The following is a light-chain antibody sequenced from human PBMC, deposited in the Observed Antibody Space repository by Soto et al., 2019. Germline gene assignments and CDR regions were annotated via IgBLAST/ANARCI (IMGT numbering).Light chain of an antibody. Sequence: QSALTQPASVSGSPGQSITISCTGTSSDVGGYNYVSWYQQHPGKAPKLMIYEVSNRPSGVSNRFSGSKSGNTASLTISGLQDEDEAEYYCTSYTTSSTHWVFGGGTKLTVL. J-gene: IGLJ3*02. V-gene: IGLV2-14*01. CDR2: EVS. CDR3: TSYTTSSTHWV. CDR1: SSDVGGYNY.